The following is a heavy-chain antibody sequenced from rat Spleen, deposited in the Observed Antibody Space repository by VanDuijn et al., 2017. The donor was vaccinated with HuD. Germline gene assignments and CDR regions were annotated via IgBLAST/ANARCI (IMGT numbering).Heavy chain of an antibody. J-gene: IGHJ1*01. CDR1: GFTFSSFD. V-gene: IGHV5-7*01. Sequence: EVQLVDSGGGLVQPGRSLKLSCAASGFTFSSFDMAWVRQTPTKGLEWVASINFDGSGTYYRDSVKGRFTFSRDNARGSLYLQMNSLKSEDTATYYCAREDYYNGNWYFDFWGPGTMVTVSS. D-gene: IGHD1-1*01. CDR2: INFDGSGT. CDR3: AREDYYNGNWYFDF.